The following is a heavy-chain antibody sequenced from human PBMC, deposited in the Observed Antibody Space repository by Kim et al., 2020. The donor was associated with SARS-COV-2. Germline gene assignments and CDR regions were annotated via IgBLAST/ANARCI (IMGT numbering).Heavy chain of an antibody. CDR2: ISYDGSNK. CDR3: ARGPRWFGEFATYADY. Sequence: GGSLRLSCAASGFTSSSYAMHWVRQAPGKGLEWVAVISYDGSNKYYADSVKGRFTISRDNSKNTLYLQMNSLRAEDTAVYYCARGPRWFGEFATYADYWGQGTLVTVSS. V-gene: IGHV3-30-3*01. D-gene: IGHD3-10*01. CDR1: GFTSSSYA. J-gene: IGHJ4*02.